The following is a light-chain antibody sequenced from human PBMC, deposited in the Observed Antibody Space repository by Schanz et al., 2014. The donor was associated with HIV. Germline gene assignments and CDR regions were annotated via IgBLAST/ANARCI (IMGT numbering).Light chain of an antibody. CDR3: QEYGSSGYT. J-gene: IGKJ2*01. CDR2: GAS. V-gene: IGKV3-20*01. Sequence: EIVLTQSPGTLSLSPGERGTLSCRASQSVKSNFIGWYQQKPGQAPRLLIYGASSRATGIPDRFSGSGSGTDFTLTISRLEPEDFAVYYCQEYGSSGYTFGQGTKLEIK. CDR1: QSVKSNF.